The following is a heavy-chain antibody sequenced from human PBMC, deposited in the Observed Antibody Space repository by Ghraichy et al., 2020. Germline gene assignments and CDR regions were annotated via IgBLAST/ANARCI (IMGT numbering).Heavy chain of an antibody. CDR2: IRYDGSNK. J-gene: IGHJ4*02. CDR3: AKESIDYGDYYFDY. CDR1: GFTFSSYG. D-gene: IGHD4-17*01. Sequence: GESLNISCAASGFTFSSYGMHCVRQAPGKGLEWVAFIRYDGSNKYYADSVKGRFTISRDNSKNTLYLQMNSLRAEDTAVYYCAKESIDYGDYYFDYWGQGTLVTVSS. V-gene: IGHV3-30*02.